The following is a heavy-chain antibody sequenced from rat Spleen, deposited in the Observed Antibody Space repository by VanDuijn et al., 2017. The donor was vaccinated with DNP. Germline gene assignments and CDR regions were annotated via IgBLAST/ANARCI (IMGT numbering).Heavy chain of an antibody. CDR2: ISSGGST. CDR3: ARTGRYWYFDF. V-gene: IGHV2-6*01. CDR1: GFSLTSYN. D-gene: IGHD5-1*01. Sequence: QVQLKESGPGLVQPSQTLSLTCTVAGFSLTSYNVHWVRQPPGKGLEWIAAISSGGSTYYNSALKSRLSISRDTSKSQVFLKMNSLQTEDTAMYFCARTGRYWYFDFWGPGTMVTVSS. J-gene: IGHJ1*01.